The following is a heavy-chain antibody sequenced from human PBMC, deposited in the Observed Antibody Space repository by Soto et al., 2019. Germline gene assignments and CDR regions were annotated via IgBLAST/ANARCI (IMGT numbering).Heavy chain of an antibody. V-gene: IGHV1-69*04. Sequence: SVKVSCKTLGDTFSTYPITWVRQAPGQGLEWMGRTIPILAITDYAQKFQGRVTITADRSTTTAYMELSSLNFEDTAVYYCAREWLDLRAFTYAAGYWG. D-gene: IGHD6-19*01. J-gene: IGHJ4*01. CDR3: AREWLDLRAFTYAAGY. CDR1: GDTFSTYP. CDR2: TIPILAIT.